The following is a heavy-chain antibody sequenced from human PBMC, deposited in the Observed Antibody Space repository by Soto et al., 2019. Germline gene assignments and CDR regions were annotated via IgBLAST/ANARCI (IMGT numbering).Heavy chain of an antibody. Sequence: QVQLVESGGGVVQPGRSLRLSCAASGFTFNTYGMHWVRQSPGKGLEWVAVISYDGSNKYYADSVKGRLTISRDNSKNMLYLQRNSMRAEDTAVYYCGKGQHCSSDSFYFYYYGMDVWDQGSTVAVSS. D-gene: IGHD2-15*01. CDR2: ISYDGSNK. CDR1: GFTFNTYG. CDR3: GKGQHCSSDSFYFYYYGMDV. V-gene: IGHV3-30*18. J-gene: IGHJ6*02.